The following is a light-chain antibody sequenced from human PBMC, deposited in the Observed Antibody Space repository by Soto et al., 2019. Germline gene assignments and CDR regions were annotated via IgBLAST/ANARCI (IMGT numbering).Light chain of an antibody. V-gene: IGLV2-14*01. CDR2: DVS. CDR1: SSDVGGYNY. J-gene: IGLJ2*01. CDR3: SSYTPSSSVI. Sequence: QSVLTQPASVSGSPGQSITISCTGTSSDVGGYNYVTWYQQHPGKAPKAIIYDVSNRPSGVSNRFSGSKSGNTASLTISGLQAEDEADYYCSSYTPSSSVIFGGGTKVTVL.